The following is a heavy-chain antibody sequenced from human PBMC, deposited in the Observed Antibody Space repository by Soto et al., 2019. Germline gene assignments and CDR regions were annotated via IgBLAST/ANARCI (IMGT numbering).Heavy chain of an antibody. J-gene: IGHJ6*02. Sequence: ASVKVSFKASGYTLTSYYMHWVRQAPGQGLEWMGIINPSGGSTSYEQKFQGRVTMTRDTSTSTVYMELSSLRSEDTAVYYCARGYSSGWYCYYYGMDVWGQGTTVTVSS. D-gene: IGHD6-19*01. CDR2: INPSGGST. CDR1: GYTLTSYY. CDR3: ARGYSSGWYCYYYGMDV. V-gene: IGHV1-46*01.